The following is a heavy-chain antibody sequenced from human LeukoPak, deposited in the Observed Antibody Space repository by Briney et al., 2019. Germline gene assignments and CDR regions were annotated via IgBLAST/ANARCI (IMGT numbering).Heavy chain of an antibody. J-gene: IGHJ4*02. CDR3: ARLKYTSSWHYFFDD. Sequence: GGSLRLPCAASGFTFSDDYMSWIRQAPGKGLDWVSYISSSGSSIYYGDSVKGRFTISRDNAKNSLYLQMNSLKADDTAMYYCARLKYTSSWHYFFDDWGQGTLVTVSS. CDR2: ISSSGSSI. V-gene: IGHV3-11*04. D-gene: IGHD6-13*01. CDR1: GFTFSDDY.